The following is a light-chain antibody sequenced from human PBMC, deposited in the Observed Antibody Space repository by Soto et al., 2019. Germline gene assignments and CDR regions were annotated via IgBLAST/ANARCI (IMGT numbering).Light chain of an antibody. CDR3: QQRSDWPLIT. CDR1: QSVSSY. Sequence: ENVLTQSPATLSLSPGERATLSCRASQSVSSYLAWYQQKLGQAPRLLIYHASNRATAIPARFSGSGSGTDFTLTISSLEPEDFAVYYCQQRSDWPLITFGQGTRLEIK. V-gene: IGKV3-11*01. J-gene: IGKJ5*01. CDR2: HAS.